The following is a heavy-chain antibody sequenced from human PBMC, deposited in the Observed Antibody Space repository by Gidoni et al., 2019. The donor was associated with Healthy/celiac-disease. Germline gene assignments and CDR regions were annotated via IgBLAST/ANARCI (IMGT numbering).Heavy chain of an antibody. CDR2: IIPILGIA. Sequence: QEQLVQSGAEVKKPGSSVKVSCKASGGNVSSYAISCVRQAPGQGLEWMGRIIPILGIANYAQKCQGRVTITADKSTSTAYMELSSLRSEDTAVYYCARDDLGDIVVVVAAFWGQGTLVTVSS. J-gene: IGHJ4*02. V-gene: IGHV1-69*09. CDR1: GGNVSSYA. D-gene: IGHD2-15*01. CDR3: ARDDLGDIVVVVAAF.